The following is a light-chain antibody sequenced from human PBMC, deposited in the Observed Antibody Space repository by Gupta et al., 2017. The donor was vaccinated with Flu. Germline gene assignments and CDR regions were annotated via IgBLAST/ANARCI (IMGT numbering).Light chain of an antibody. V-gene: IGKV3-20*01. CDR2: GAS. CDR3: QQNGIPPEA. CDR1: QSVINTQ. Sequence: DTLALPPGETATLSCETSQSVINTQLAWYQQRPGQAPRLLIYGASSRATGIPDRFSGSGSGTDFTLTISRLEPEDFAVYYCQQNGIPPEAFGQGTKLEIK. J-gene: IGKJ2*01.